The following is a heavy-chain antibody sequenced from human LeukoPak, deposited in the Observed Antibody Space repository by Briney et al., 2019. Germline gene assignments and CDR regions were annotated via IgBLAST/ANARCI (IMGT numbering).Heavy chain of an antibody. D-gene: IGHD4-23*01. CDR3: AGFGGNSF. CDR1: GFTVTSKY. CDR2: ISNSGTT. J-gene: IGHJ4*02. Sequence: GGSLRLSCAASGFTVTSKYINWVRQAPGKGLEWVSVISNSGTTYYADSVKGRLTISRDNSRNTVYLQMNSLRAEDTAVYYCAGFGGNSFWGPGTLVTVSS. V-gene: IGHV3-66*01.